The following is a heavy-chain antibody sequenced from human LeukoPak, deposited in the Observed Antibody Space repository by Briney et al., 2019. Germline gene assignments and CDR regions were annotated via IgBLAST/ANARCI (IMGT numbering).Heavy chain of an antibody. J-gene: IGHJ4*02. CDR1: GYTFTNFG. V-gene: IGHV1-18*01. CDR2: ISAYNGNT. Sequence: ASVKVSCKASGYTFTNFGISWVRQAPGQGLEWMGWISAYNGNTNYAQKLQGRITMTTDTSTNTAYMELRSLRSHDTAVYYCSRSGPGSCSGGSCYSNYWGQGTLVTVSS. CDR3: SRSGPGSCSGGSCYSNY. D-gene: IGHD2-15*01.